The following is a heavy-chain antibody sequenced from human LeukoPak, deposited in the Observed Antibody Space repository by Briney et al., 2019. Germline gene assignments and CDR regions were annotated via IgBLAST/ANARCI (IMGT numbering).Heavy chain of an antibody. CDR3: VRDLPTGYYISSGYYEYFLDY. CDR2: IKQDGSEK. D-gene: IGHD3-22*01. CDR1: GFTFSTYW. Sequence: PGGSLRLSCAASGFTFSTYWMTWVRQAPGKGLEWVANIKQDGSEKYYVDSLKGRFAISRDNAKNSLFLQMNSLRAEDTAVYYCVRDLPTGYYISSGYYEYFLDYWGQEPLVTVS. V-gene: IGHV3-7*04. J-gene: IGHJ4*02.